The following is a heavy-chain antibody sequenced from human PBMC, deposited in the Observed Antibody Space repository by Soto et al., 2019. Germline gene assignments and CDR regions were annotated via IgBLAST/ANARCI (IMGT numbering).Heavy chain of an antibody. CDR1: GGTFSSYA. D-gene: IGHD3-22*01. J-gene: IGHJ5*02. Sequence: SVKVSCKASGGTFSSYAISWVRQAPGQGLEWMGGIIPIFGTANYAQKFQGRVTITADESTSTAYMELSSLRSEDTAVYYCARYYYDSSGYYYWFDPWGQGTLVTVSS. CDR3: ARYYYDSSGYYYWFDP. CDR2: IIPIFGTA. V-gene: IGHV1-69*13.